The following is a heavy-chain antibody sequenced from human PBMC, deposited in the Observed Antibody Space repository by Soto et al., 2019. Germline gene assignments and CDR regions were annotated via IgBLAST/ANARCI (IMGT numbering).Heavy chain of an antibody. J-gene: IGHJ3*02. D-gene: IGHD2-2*01. CDR2: IYYSGSI. V-gene: IGHV4-61*01. CDR3: AKGFCLSTSCYVSSFDI. Sequence: QVQLQESGPGLVKPSETLSLTCTVSGGSVSSGSYYWSWIRQPPGKGLEWIGHIYYSGSINYNPSLMSRVTISVDTVKNQISLRLTSVTAADTAVYYCAKGFCLSTSCYVSSFDIWGLGTMVTVSS. CDR1: GGSVSSGSYY.